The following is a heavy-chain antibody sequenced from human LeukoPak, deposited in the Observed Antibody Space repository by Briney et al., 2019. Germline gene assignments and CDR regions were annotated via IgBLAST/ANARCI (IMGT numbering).Heavy chain of an antibody. CDR2: ISYDGSNK. V-gene: IGHV3-30*03. CDR3: ARDPDDYGDYSYFDY. Sequence: GGSLRLSCAASGFTFSSYSMNWVRQALGKGLEWVAVISYDGSNKYYGDSVKGRFTISRDNFKNTLYLQMNSLRAEDTAVYYCARDPDDYGDYSYFDYWGQGTLVTVSS. D-gene: IGHD4-17*01. J-gene: IGHJ4*02. CDR1: GFTFSSYS.